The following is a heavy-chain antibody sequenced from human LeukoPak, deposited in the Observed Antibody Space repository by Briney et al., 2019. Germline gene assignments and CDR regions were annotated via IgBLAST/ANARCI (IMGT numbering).Heavy chain of an antibody. Sequence: GGSLRLSCAASGFTLDDYAMHWVRQAPGKGLEWGSGISWNSGSIGYADSVKGRFTISRDNAKTSLYLQMNSLRAEDTALYYCATSSAPGYYDILTGYRLGGAFDIWGQGTMVTVSS. D-gene: IGHD3-9*01. CDR2: ISWNSGSI. CDR3: ATSSAPGYYDILTGYRLGGAFDI. V-gene: IGHV3-9*01. J-gene: IGHJ3*02. CDR1: GFTLDDYA.